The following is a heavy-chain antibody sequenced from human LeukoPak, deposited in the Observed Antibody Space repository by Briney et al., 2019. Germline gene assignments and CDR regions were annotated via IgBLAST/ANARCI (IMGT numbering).Heavy chain of an antibody. CDR1: GFTFSSYA. Sequence: GGSLRLSCAASGFTFSSYAMSWVRQAPGKGLEWVSVIGVNGGNTYYADSVKGRFTISRDNSKNTLYLQMNSLRAEDTALYYCVKVPSSRSGSYCGPFDYWGQGTLVTVSS. D-gene: IGHD3-10*01. CDR3: VKVPSSRSGSYCGPFDY. CDR2: IGVNGGNT. J-gene: IGHJ4*02. V-gene: IGHV3-23*01.